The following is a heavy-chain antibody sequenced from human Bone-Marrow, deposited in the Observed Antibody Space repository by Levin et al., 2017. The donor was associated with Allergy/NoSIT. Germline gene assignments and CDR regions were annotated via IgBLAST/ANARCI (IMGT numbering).Heavy chain of an antibody. CDR1: GFTFSSYW. Sequence: PGGSLRLSCAASGFTFSSYWMTWVRQAPGKGLEWVANIKHDGSEKYYVDSVKGRFTISRDNAKNSLYLQMNSLRAEDTAVYYCARERQVVPSSAWYGLAVWGQGTTVTVSS. CDR3: ARERQVVPSSAWYGLAV. CDR2: IKHDGSEK. D-gene: IGHD2-2*01. V-gene: IGHV3-7*01. J-gene: IGHJ6*02.